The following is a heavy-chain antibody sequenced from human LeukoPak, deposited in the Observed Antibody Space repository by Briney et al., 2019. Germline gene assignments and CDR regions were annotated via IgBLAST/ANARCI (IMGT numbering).Heavy chain of an antibody. V-gene: IGHV3-23*01. CDR3: XXXXXXYXDXXGXXXXYFFDY. CDR1: GFALSTFA. J-gene: IGHJ4*02. CDR2: SSDTGGST. Sequence: GGSVRLSCAASGFALSTFAMSWVRQAPGKGPEWVSTSSDTGGSTFYADSVKGRFTISRDNARNTLYLQMNSLRAEESGVYHXXXXXXXYXDXXGXXXXYFFDYXGQGALVTVSS.